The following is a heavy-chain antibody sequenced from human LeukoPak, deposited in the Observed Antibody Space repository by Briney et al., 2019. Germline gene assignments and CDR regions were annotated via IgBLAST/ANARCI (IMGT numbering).Heavy chain of an antibody. CDR3: ARKSGTMIVQAATYFDY. V-gene: IGHV3-11*01. CDR2: ISSSGSTI. J-gene: IGHJ4*02. D-gene: IGHD3-22*01. Sequence: GGSLRLSCAASGFTFSDYYMSWIRQAPGKGLEWVSSISSSGSTIYYADSVKGRFTISRDNAKNSLYLQMNSLRAEDTAVYYCARKSGTMIVQAATYFDYWGQGTLVTVSS. CDR1: GFTFSDYY.